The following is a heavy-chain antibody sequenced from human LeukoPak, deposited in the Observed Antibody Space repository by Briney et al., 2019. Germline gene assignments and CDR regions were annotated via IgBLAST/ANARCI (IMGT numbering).Heavy chain of an antibody. J-gene: IGHJ4*02. D-gene: IGHD3-10*01. V-gene: IGHV1-69*05. CDR2: IIPIFGTA. CDR1: GGTFSSYA. CDR3: ASYYYGSGSYLGY. Sequence: SVKVSCKASGGTFSSYAISWVRQAHGQGLEWMGRIIPIFGTANYAQKFQGRVTITTDESTSTAYMELSGLRSEDTAVYYCASYYYGSGSYLGYWGQGTLVTVSS.